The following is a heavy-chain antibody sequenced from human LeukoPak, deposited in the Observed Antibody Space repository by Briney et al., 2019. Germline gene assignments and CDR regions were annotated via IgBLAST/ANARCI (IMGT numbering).Heavy chain of an antibody. J-gene: IGHJ4*02. CDR1: GFTFTSSA. CDR3: AASPDYYDSSGYSYYFDY. D-gene: IGHD3-22*01. CDR2: IVVGSGNT. V-gene: IGHV1-58*01. Sequence: ASVKVSCKASGFTFTSSAVQWVRQARGQRLEWIGWIVVGSGNTNYAQKFQERVTITRDMSTSTAYMELSSLRSEDTAVYYCAASPDYYDSSGYSYYFDYWGQGTLSPSPQ.